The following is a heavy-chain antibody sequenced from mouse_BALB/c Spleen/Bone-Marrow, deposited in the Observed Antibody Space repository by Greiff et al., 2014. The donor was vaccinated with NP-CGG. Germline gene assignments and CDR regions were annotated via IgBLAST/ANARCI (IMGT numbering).Heavy chain of an antibody. Sequence: EVQLQQSGAELVKPGASVKLSCTASGFNIKDSYLHWVKQRPEQGLDWIGRIDPAKGNTNYDPKFQGKATITADTSSNTAYLQLSSLTSEDTAVYFCARNYPFAYWGRGTLVTVSA. CDR2: IDPAKGNT. CDR3: ARNYPFAY. V-gene: IGHV14-3*02. CDR1: GFNIKDSY. D-gene: IGHD2-1*01. J-gene: IGHJ3*01.